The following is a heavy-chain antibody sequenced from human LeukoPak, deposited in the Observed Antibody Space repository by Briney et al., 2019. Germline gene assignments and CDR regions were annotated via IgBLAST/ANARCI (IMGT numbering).Heavy chain of an antibody. CDR1: GFRFSDYP. J-gene: IGHJ4*02. V-gene: IGHV3-72*01. CDR2: IRDKTNGYTT. D-gene: IGHD1-26*01. CDR3: ARRGPDRALDY. Sequence: RSGGSLRLSCGGSGFRFSDYPMDWVRQAPGKGPEWVARIRDKTNGYTTEYAASVRNRFIISRDDLKNSLYFQLNSLKSEDTAVYYCARRGPDRALDYWGQGTMVTVSS.